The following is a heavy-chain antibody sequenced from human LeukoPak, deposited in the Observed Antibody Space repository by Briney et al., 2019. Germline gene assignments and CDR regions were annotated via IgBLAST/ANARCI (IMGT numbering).Heavy chain of an antibody. D-gene: IGHD2-15*01. CDR2: IYYSGST. Sequence: SETLSLTCTVSGGSISSGGYYWGWIRQPPGKGLEWIGSIYYSGSTYCNPSLKSRVTISVDTSKNQFSLKLRSVTAADTAVYYCANRWRGFLDPWGQGTLVTVSS. J-gene: IGHJ5*02. V-gene: IGHV4-39*01. CDR3: ANRWRGFLDP. CDR1: GGSISSGGYY.